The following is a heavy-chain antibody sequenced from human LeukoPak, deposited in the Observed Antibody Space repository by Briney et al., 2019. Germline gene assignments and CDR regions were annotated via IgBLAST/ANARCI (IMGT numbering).Heavy chain of an antibody. CDR1: GGSISSYY. CDR2: IYYSGST. V-gene: IGHV4-59*01. D-gene: IGHD2-21*02. J-gene: IGHJ4*02. CDR3: ARDCGGDCGAFDY. Sequence: SETLSLTCTVSGGSISSYYWSWIRQPPGKGLEWIGYIYYSGSTDYNPSLKSRVTISVDTSKNQFSLKLSSVTAADTAVYYRARDCGGDCGAFDYWGQGTLVTVSS.